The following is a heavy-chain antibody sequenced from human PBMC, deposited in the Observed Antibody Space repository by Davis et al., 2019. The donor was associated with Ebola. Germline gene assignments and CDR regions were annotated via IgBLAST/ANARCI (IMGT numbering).Heavy chain of an antibody. CDR1: GYSFTSYW. Sequence: GESLKISCKGSGYSFTSYWISWVRQMPGKGLEWMGRIDPSDSYTNYSPSFQGHVTISADKSTSTAYMELSSLRSEDTAVYYCARDLESIDQSYWGQGTLVTVSS. D-gene: IGHD2-2*01. CDR2: IDPSDSYT. CDR3: ARDLESIDQSY. V-gene: IGHV5-10-1*01. J-gene: IGHJ4*02.